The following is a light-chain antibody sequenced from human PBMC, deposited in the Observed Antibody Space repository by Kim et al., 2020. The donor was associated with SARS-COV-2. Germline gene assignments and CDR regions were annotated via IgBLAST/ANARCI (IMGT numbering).Light chain of an antibody. CDR3: SSYTSSSTVV. CDR1: SSDVGGYNY. V-gene: IGLV2-14*03. Sequence: QSALTQPASVSGSPGQSITISCTGTSSDVGGYNYVSWYQQHPGKAPKLMIYDVNNWPSGVSNRFSGSKSGNTASLTISGLQAEDEAYYYCSSYTSSSTVVFGGGTQLTVL. CDR2: DVN. J-gene: IGLJ3*02.